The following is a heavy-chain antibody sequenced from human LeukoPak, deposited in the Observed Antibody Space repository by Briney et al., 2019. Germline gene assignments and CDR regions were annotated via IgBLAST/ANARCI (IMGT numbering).Heavy chain of an antibody. Sequence: ASVKVSCKASGYTFTGYYMHWVRQAPGQGLEWMGWISAYNGNTNYAQKLQGRVTMTTDTSTSTAYMELRSLRSDDTAVYYCARVPGTTNSNYYYYYMDVWGKGTTVTVSS. V-gene: IGHV1-18*04. CDR2: ISAYNGNT. J-gene: IGHJ6*03. CDR3: ARVPGTTNSNYYYYYMDV. D-gene: IGHD1-7*01. CDR1: GYTFTGYY.